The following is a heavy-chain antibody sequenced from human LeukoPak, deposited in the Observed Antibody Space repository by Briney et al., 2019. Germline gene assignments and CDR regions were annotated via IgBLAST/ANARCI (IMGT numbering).Heavy chain of an antibody. V-gene: IGHV6-1*01. CDR3: ARVEYSSNWSPLPFDP. J-gene: IGHJ5*02. D-gene: IGHD6-13*01. Sequence: SQTLSLTYAISGDSVSSDSAAWNWIRQSPSRGLEWLGRTYYRSKWYNDYAVSVKSRITINPDTSKNQFSLQLNSVTPEDTAVYYCARVEYSSNWSPLPFDPWGQGTLVTVSS. CDR2: TYYRSKWYN. CDR1: GDSVSSDSAA.